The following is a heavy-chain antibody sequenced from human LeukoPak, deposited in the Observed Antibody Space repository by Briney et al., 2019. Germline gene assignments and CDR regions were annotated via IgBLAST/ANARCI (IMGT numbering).Heavy chain of an antibody. D-gene: IGHD6-13*01. CDR2: IYSGGST. Sequence: GGSLRLSCAASGFTVSSNYMSWVRQAPGKGLEWVLVIYSGGSTYYADSVKGRFTISRDNSKNTLYLQMNSLRAEDTAVYYCARGSEAAAGNAYNWFDPWGQGTLVTVSS. J-gene: IGHJ5*02. CDR3: ARGSEAAAGNAYNWFDP. CDR1: GFTVSSNY. V-gene: IGHV3-66*01.